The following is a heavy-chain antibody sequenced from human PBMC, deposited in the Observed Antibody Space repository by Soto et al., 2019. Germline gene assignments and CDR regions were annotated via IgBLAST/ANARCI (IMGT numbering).Heavy chain of an antibody. CDR3: AREFYGDYVTDAFDI. D-gene: IGHD4-17*01. J-gene: IGHJ3*02. CDR2: IWYDGSNK. CDR1: GFTFSSYG. V-gene: IGHV3-33*01. Sequence: QVQLVESGGGVVQPGRSLRLSCAASGFTFSSYGMHWVRQAPGKGLEWVAVIWYDGSNKYYADSVKGRFTISRDNSKNTRYLQMNSLRAEDTAGYYCAREFYGDYVTDAFDIWGQGTKVTVSP.